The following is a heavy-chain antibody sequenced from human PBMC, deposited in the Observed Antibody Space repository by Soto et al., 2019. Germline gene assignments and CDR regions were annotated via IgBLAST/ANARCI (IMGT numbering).Heavy chain of an antibody. CDR1: GDSVSSTSAA. D-gene: IGHD1-26*01. Sequence: SQTLSLTCAISGDSVSSTSAAWSWIRQSPSRGLEWLGRTYYRSKWYSDYAVSVKSRITINPDTSKNQFSLQLNSVTPEDTAEYFWSRGVQYRGRIFDYWGQGNLVTVSS. CDR2: TYYRSKWYS. CDR3: SRGVQYRGRIFDY. J-gene: IGHJ4*03. V-gene: IGHV6-1*01.